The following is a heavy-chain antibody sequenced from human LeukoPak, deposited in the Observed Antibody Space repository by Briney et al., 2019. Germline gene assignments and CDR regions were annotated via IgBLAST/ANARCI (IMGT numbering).Heavy chain of an antibody. J-gene: IGHJ2*01. V-gene: IGHV4-59*01. Sequence: SETLSLTCTVSGGSISSYYWSWIRQPPGKGLEWIGYIYYSGSTNYNPSLKSRVTISVDTSKNQFSLKLSSVTAADTAVYYRARGHQWLVNWYFDLWGRGTLVTVSS. D-gene: IGHD6-19*01. CDR1: GGSISSYY. CDR2: IYYSGST. CDR3: ARGHQWLVNWYFDL.